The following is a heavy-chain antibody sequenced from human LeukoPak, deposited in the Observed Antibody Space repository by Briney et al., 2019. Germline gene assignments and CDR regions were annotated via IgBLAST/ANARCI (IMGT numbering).Heavy chain of an antibody. D-gene: IGHD3-22*01. V-gene: IGHV1-24*01. Sequence: ASVKVSCKASGYTFTGYYMHWVRQAPGKGLEWMGGFDPEDGETIYAQKFQGRVTMTEDTSTDTAYMELSSLRSEDTAVYYCARGNTYYYDSSGYLIDYWGQGTLVTVSS. CDR1: GYTFTGYY. CDR3: ARGNTYYYDSSGYLIDY. J-gene: IGHJ4*02. CDR2: FDPEDGET.